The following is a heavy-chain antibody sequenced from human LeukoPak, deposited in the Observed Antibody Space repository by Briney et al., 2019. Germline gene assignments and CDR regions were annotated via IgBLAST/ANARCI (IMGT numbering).Heavy chain of an antibody. Sequence: GGSLRLSCAASGFTFSSYGMHWVRQAPGKGLEWVSSISSSSSYINYADSVKGRFTISRDNAKNSLYLQMSSLRADDTAVYYCARGPYSGYDVGSNFDYWGQGTLVTVSS. CDR3: ARGPYSGYDVGSNFDY. J-gene: IGHJ4*02. CDR2: ISSSSSYI. V-gene: IGHV3-21*01. CDR1: GFTFSSYG. D-gene: IGHD5-12*01.